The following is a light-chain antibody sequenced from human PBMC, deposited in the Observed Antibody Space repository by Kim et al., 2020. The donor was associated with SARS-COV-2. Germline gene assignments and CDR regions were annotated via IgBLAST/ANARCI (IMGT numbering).Light chain of an antibody. CDR2: GAS. CDR1: QSVTSI. V-gene: IGKV3-15*01. J-gene: IGKJ2*01. CDR3: QQYNRWPPYI. Sequence: SPGKRATLSCMASQSVTSILAWYQQNPGQAPRLLIYGASIRATGIPDRFSGSGSGTEFTLTISSLQSEDFALYYCQQYNRWPPYIFGPGPKLAI.